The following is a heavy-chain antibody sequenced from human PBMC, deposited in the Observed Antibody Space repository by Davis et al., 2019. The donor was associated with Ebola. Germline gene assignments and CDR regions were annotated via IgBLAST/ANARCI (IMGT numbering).Heavy chain of an antibody. Sequence: GESLKISCAASGFTFSSYAMSWVRQAPGKGLEWVSGISGSGGSTYYADSVKGRFTISRDNSKNTLYLQMNSLRAEDTAVYYCAKDRGYSYGYAFDYWGQGTLVTVSS. CDR2: ISGSGGST. CDR1: GFTFSSYA. CDR3: AKDRGYSYGYAFDY. D-gene: IGHD5-18*01. V-gene: IGHV3-23*01. J-gene: IGHJ4*02.